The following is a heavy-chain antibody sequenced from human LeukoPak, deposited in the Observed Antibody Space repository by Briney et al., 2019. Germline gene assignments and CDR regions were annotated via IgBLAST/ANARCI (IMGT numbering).Heavy chain of an antibody. Sequence: PGGSLRLSCAASAFTFSSYWMTWVRQPPGKGLEWIGEINHSGSTNYNPSLKSRVTISVDTSKNQFSLKLSSVTAADTAVYYCARHHGLSSSWYRTGPNFDYWGQGTLVTVSS. D-gene: IGHD6-13*01. J-gene: IGHJ4*02. V-gene: IGHV4-34*01. CDR2: INHSGST. CDR3: ARHHGLSSSWYRTGPNFDY. CDR1: AFTFSSYW.